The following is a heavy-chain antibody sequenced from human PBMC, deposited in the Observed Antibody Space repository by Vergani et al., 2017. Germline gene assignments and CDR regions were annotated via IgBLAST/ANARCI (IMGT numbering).Heavy chain of an antibody. CDR1: GFTFSNYV. CDR2: ISGSGGST. J-gene: IGHJ6*02. V-gene: IGHV3-23*01. CDR3: AKDSAAGTFDYYYGMDV. Sequence: EVQLLESGGGLVQPGGSLRLSCAASGFTFSNYVMNWVRQPPGKGLEWVSAISGSGGSTYYADSVKGRFTISRDNSKNTLYLQMNSLRAEDTAVYYCAKDSAAGTFDYYYGMDVWGQGTTVTVSS. D-gene: IGHD6-13*01.